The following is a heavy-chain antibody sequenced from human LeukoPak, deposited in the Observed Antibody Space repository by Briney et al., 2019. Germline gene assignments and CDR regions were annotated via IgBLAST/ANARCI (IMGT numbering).Heavy chain of an antibody. V-gene: IGHV3-48*01. CDR3: ARGGYGDYGRFDY. D-gene: IGHD4-17*01. Sequence: GGSLRLSCAASGFTFSSYSMNWVRQAPGKGLEWVSYISSSSTIYYADSVKGRFTISRDNAKNSLYLQMNSLRAEDTAVYYCARGGYGDYGRFDYWGQGTLVTVSS. CDR2: ISSSSTI. CDR1: GFTFSSYS. J-gene: IGHJ4*02.